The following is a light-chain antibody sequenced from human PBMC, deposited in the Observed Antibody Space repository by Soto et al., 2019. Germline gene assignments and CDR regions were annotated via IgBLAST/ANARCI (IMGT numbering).Light chain of an antibody. CDR1: SSDVGGYNY. V-gene: IGLV2-14*01. J-gene: IGLJ1*01. CDR3: SSYTSSSTQV. Sequence: QSALTQPASVSGCPGQSITISCTGRSSDVGGYNYVSWYQQHPGKAPKLMIYEVSNRPSGVSNRFSGSKSGNTASLTISGLQAEDEADYYCSSYTSSSTQVFGTGTKVTVL. CDR2: EVS.